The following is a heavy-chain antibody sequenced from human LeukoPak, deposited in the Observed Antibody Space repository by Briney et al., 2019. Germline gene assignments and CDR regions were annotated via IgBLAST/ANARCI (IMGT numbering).Heavy chain of an antibody. CDR1: GFTFSSYS. J-gene: IGHJ3*02. Sequence: PGGSLRLSCAASGFTFSSYSMNWVRQAPGKGLEWVSSISRSSSYIYYADSVKGRFTISRDNAKNSLYLQMNSLRAEDTAVYYCAGPYGSGGAFDIWGQGTMVTVSS. CDR2: ISRSSSYI. V-gene: IGHV3-21*01. D-gene: IGHD3-10*01. CDR3: AGPYGSGGAFDI.